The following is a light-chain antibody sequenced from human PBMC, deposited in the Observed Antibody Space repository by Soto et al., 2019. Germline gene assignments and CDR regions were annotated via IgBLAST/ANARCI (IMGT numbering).Light chain of an antibody. CDR3: QLYGSSPPRYT. J-gene: IGKJ2*01. V-gene: IGKV3-20*01. CDR2: AAS. Sequence: EIVLTQSPGTLYLSPGERATLSCRASQSVSSNYLAWYQQKRGQAPRLLIYAASARATGIPDRLSGSGSGTDFTLTISRLEPEDFAVYFCQLYGSSPPRYTFGQGTKVDIK. CDR1: QSVSSNY.